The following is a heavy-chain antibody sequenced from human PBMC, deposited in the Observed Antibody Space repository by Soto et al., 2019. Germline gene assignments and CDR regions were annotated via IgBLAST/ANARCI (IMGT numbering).Heavy chain of an antibody. CDR2: IYYTGNT. J-gene: IGHJ4*02. CDR1: GGSISSGNYY. Sequence: LQLQESGPGLVKPSETLSLTCTVSGGSISSGNYYWAWMRQPPVKGLEWIGAIYYTGNTYYNPSLKIRVTISVDPSKNHFSLRLRSVTATDTAVYFCARHRRETGTYAQPLDYWGQGTLVIVSS. D-gene: IGHD1-1*01. CDR3: ARHRRETGTYAQPLDY. V-gene: IGHV4-39*01.